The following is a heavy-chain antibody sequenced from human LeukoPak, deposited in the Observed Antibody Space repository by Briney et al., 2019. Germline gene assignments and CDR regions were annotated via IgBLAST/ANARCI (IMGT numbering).Heavy chain of an antibody. J-gene: IGHJ4*02. CDR3: ARDSRNYYDSSGYLLDY. D-gene: IGHD3-22*01. CDR1: GFTFSSYG. CDR2: IWYDGSNK. Sequence: GGSLRLSCAASGFTFSSYGMHWVRQAPGKGLEWVAVIWYDGSNKYYADSVKGRFTISRDNSKNTLYLQMNSLRAEDTAVYYCARDSRNYYDSSGYLLDYWGQETLVTVSS. V-gene: IGHV3-33*01.